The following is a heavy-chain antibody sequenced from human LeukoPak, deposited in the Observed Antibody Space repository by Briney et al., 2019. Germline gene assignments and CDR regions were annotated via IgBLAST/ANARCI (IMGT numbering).Heavy chain of an antibody. CDR2: ISTSNGDT. CDR1: GYSFTTYG. V-gene: IGHV1-18*01. J-gene: IGHJ4*02. CDR3: ARGIYCDF. Sequence: ASVTVSFTSSGYSFTTYGINWVRQAPGQGLEWVAWISTSNGDTDYAQKVQGRVTLTTDTSTSTVYMELRSLKSDDTAVYYCARGIYCDFWGQGTLVTVSS.